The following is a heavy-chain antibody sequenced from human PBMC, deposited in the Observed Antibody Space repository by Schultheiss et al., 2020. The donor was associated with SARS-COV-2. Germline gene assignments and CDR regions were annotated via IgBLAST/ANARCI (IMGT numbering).Heavy chain of an antibody. CDR3: ARFTMVRGGPYDI. V-gene: IGHV2-26*01. D-gene: IGHD3-10*01. Sequence: LTLTCTVSGFSLSNARMGVSWIRQPPGKALEWLAHIFSNDEKSYSTSLKSRLTISKDTSKSQVVLTMTNMDPVDTATYYCARFTMVRGGPYDIWGQGTMVTVSS. CDR1: GFSLSNARMG. CDR2: IFSNDEK. J-gene: IGHJ3*02.